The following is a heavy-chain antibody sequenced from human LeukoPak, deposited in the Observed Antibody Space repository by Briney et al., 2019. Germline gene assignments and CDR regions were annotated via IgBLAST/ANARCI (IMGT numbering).Heavy chain of an antibody. D-gene: IGHD2-2*01. CDR2: IYHSGST. Sequence: KPSETLSLTCTVSGYSISSGYYWGWIRQPPGKALEWIGSIYHSGSTYYNPSLKSRVTISVDTSKNQFSLKLSSVTAADTAVYYCARGPGYCSSTSCYGARYFDYWGQGTLVTVSS. CDR3: ARGPGYCSSTSCYGARYFDY. V-gene: IGHV4-38-2*02. J-gene: IGHJ4*02. CDR1: GYSISSGYY.